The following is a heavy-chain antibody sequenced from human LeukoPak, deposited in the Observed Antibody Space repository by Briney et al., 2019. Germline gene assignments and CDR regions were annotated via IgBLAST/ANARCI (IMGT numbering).Heavy chain of an antibody. V-gene: IGHV4-31*03. CDR3: ARASYDSSGYSGLGEVDY. D-gene: IGHD3-22*01. CDR1: GGSISSGGHY. Sequence: SETLSLTCTVSGGSISSGGHYWRWIRQHPGKGLEWIGYIYYSGSTYYNPSLKSRVTISVDTSKNQFSLKLSSVTAADTAVYYCARASYDSSGYSGLGEVDYWGQGTLVTVSS. J-gene: IGHJ4*02. CDR2: IYYSGST.